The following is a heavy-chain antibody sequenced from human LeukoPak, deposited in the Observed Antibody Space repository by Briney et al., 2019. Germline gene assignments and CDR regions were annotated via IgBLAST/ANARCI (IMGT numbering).Heavy chain of an antibody. Sequence: GGSLRLSCAASGFTFSSYSMNWVRQAPGKGLEWVSYISSSSSTIYYADSVKGRFTISSDNAKNSLYLQMNSLRAEDTAVYYCARALIIAGDAFDIWGQGTMVTVSS. V-gene: IGHV3-48*01. D-gene: IGHD3-10*01. CDR1: GFTFSSYS. J-gene: IGHJ3*02. CDR3: ARALIIAGDAFDI. CDR2: ISSSSSTI.